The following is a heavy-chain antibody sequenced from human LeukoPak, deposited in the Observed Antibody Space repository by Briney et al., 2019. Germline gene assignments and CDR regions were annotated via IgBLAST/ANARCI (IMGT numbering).Heavy chain of an antibody. Sequence: GGSLRLSCAASGFSFRNYGIHWVRQAPGKGLEWVAVISYDGSDKHYADSVKGRFTISRDNSKNTLYLQMISLRAEDTAVYYCVGVVRFHNWLDPWGQGTLVIVSS. J-gene: IGHJ5*02. D-gene: IGHD3-10*01. CDR3: VGVVRFHNWLDP. V-gene: IGHV3-30*03. CDR1: GFSFRNYG. CDR2: ISYDGSDK.